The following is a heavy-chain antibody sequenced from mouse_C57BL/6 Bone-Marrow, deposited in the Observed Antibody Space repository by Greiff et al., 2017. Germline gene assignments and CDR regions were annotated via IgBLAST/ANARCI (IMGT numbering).Heavy chain of an antibody. V-gene: IGHV1-72*01. CDR1: GYTFTSYW. Sequence: VKLQQPGAELVKPGASVKLSCKASGYTFTSYWMHWVKQRPGRGLEWIGRIDTNSGGTKYNEKFKSKATLTVDKPSSTAYMQLSSLTSEDSAGYYCARGNWWYFDVWGTGTTVTVSS. D-gene: IGHD4-1*01. CDR2: IDTNSGGT. CDR3: ARGNWWYFDV. J-gene: IGHJ1*03.